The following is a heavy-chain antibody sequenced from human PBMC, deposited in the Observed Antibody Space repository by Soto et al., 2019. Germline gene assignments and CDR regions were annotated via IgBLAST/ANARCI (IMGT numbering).Heavy chain of an antibody. V-gene: IGHV4-30-2*01. CDR3: VRQGFGALHGLVDV. J-gene: IGHJ6*02. D-gene: IGHD3-10*01. CDR2: VYHSGGT. CDR1: GGSISSGGYS. Sequence: SETLSLTCAVSGGSISSGGYSWSWIRQPPGKGLEWIGYVYHSGGTNYNPSLKSRVTISLDTSKSQFSLKLTSVTATDTGVYYCVRQGFGALHGLVDVWGQGTTVTVSS.